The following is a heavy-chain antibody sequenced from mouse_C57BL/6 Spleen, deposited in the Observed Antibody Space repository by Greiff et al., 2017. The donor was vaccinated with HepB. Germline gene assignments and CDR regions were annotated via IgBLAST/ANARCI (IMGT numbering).Heavy chain of an antibody. Sequence: QVQLQQPGAELVRPGTSVKLSCKASGYTFTSYWMHWVKQRPGQGLEWIGVIDPSDSYTNYNQKFKGKATLTVDTSSSTAYMQLSSLTSEDSAVYYCARLSGYDVSAWFAYWGQGTLVTVSA. V-gene: IGHV1-59*01. J-gene: IGHJ3*01. D-gene: IGHD2-2*01. CDR2: IDPSDSYT. CDR1: GYTFTSYW. CDR3: ARLSGYDVSAWFAY.